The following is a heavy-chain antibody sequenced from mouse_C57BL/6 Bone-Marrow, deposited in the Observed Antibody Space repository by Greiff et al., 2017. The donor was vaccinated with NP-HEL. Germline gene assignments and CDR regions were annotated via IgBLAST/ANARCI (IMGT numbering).Heavy chain of an antibody. D-gene: IGHD1-1*01. J-gene: IGHJ3*01. V-gene: IGHV14-4*01. CDR3: TLYYYGSFWFAY. CDR1: GFNIKDDY. Sequence: DVKLQESGAELVRPGASVKLSCTASGFNIKDDYMHWVKQRPEQGLEWIGWIDPENGDTEYASKFQGKATITADTSSNTAYLQLSSLTSEDTAVYYCTLYYYGSFWFAYWGQGTLVTVSA. CDR2: IDPENGDT.